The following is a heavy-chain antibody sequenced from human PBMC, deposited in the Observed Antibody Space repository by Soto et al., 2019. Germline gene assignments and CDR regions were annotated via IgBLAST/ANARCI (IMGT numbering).Heavy chain of an antibody. J-gene: IGHJ4*02. CDR1: GFSFSVSD. CDR3: TRQGPRDGYNWGFDY. Sequence: GGSLTLSCAASGFSFSVSDMHWVRQASGKGLEWVGRVRSKANTYATEYFASVKGRFTISRDDSKNTAYLQMNSLKTEDTAVYYCTRQGPRDGYNWGFDYWAREPRSPSPQ. CDR2: VRSKANTYAT. V-gene: IGHV3-73*01. D-gene: IGHD5-12*01.